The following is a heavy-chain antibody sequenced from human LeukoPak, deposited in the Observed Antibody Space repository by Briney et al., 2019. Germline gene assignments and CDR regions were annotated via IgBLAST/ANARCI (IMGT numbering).Heavy chain of an antibody. CDR1: GFTFSSYA. V-gene: IGHV3-30-3*01. D-gene: IGHD3-22*01. J-gene: IGHJ4*02. Sequence: PGGSLRLSCAASGFTFSSYAMHWVRQAPGKGLEWVAVISYDGSNKYYADSVKGRFTISRDNSKNTLYRQMNSLRAEDTAVYDCSTSITMIYWGQGTLVTVSS. CDR2: ISYDGSNK. CDR3: STSITMIY.